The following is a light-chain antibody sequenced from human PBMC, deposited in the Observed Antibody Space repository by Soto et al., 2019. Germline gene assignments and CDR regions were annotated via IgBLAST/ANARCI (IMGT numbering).Light chain of an antibody. Sequence: IVMTQSPATLSVAPGENPTLSFRARPSVCTNKARYQQKPGQAPRLLIYGASTRATGIPARFSGSGSGTAFTLTISSLQSEHFAVYYCQQYYDWPRTFGQGTKVDIK. V-gene: IGKV3-15*01. J-gene: IGKJ1*01. CDR3: QQYYDWPRT. CDR1: PSVCTN. CDR2: GAS.